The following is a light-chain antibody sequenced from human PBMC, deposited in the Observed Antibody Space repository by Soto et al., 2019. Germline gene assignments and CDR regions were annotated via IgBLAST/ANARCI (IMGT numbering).Light chain of an antibody. CDR1: QDISNY. CDR3: QQYDNLPRT. CDR2: DAS. Sequence: DIQMTQSPSSLSASVGDRVTITCQASQDISNYLNWYQQKPGKATRLLSYDASKLETGVPSRFSGSGSGTDFTFTIRSLKTEDIATYYCQQYDNLPRTFGQGTKVEI. V-gene: IGKV1-33*01. J-gene: IGKJ1*01.